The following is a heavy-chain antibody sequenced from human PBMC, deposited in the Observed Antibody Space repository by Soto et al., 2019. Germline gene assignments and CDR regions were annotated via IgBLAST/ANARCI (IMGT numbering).Heavy chain of an antibody. CDR2: IYYSGST. Sequence: SETLSLTCTVSGGSISSGGYYWSWIRQHPGKGLEWIGYIYYSGSTYYNPSLKSRVTISVDTSKNQFSLKLSSVTAADTAVYYCASDGPGHMDVWGKGTTVTVSS. J-gene: IGHJ6*03. D-gene: IGHD3-10*01. CDR3: ASDGPGHMDV. CDR1: GGSISSGGYY. V-gene: IGHV4-31*03.